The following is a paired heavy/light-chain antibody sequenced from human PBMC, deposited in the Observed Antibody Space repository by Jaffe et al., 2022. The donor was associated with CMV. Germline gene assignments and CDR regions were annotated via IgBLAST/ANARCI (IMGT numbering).Light chain of an antibody. CDR3: NSRDNSGHHLAV. Sequence: SSELTQDPAVSVALGQTVRITCQGDSLRSYYASWYQQKPGQAPVLVFYGKNNRPSGIPDRFSGSSSGNTASLTITGTQAEDEADYYCNSRDNSGHHLAVFGGGTKLTVL. J-gene: IGLJ2*01. CDR2: GKN. CDR1: SLRSYY. V-gene: IGLV3-19*01.
Heavy chain of an antibody. Sequence: EVQLVQSGAEVKKPGEYLKISCEGSGYSFTNYYIAWVRQMPGKGLEWMGIIYPGDSDATYRPSFQGQVTISADKSISTAYLQWSSLKASDTAMYYCARMIYYGSGRKSLYYMDVWGKGTTVTVSS. CDR2: IYPGDSDA. J-gene: IGHJ6*03. CDR3: ARMIYYGSGRKSLYYMDV. D-gene: IGHD3-10*01. CDR1: GYSFTNYY. V-gene: IGHV5-51*01.